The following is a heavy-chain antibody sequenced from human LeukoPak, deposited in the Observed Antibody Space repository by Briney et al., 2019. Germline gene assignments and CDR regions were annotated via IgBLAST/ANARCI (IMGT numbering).Heavy chain of an antibody. CDR1: GFTFSNFA. J-gene: IGHJ4*02. V-gene: IGHV3-21*01. Sequence: GGSLRLSCAASGFTFSNFAMTWVRQAPGKGLEWVSSIVGSSSTYYADSLKGRFTISRDNAKNSLYLQMNSLRAEDTAVYYCARIGAGSSRDYWGQGTLATVSS. CDR3: ARIGAGSSRDY. CDR2: IVGSSST. D-gene: IGHD6-13*01.